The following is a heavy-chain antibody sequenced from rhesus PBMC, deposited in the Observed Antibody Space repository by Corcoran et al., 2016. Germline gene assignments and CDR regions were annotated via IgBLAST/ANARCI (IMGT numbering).Heavy chain of an antibody. CDR3: ASEPIAAAGFDY. CDR1: GGSISSRNW. Sequence: QVQLQESGPAVVKPSETLSLTCAVSGGSISSRNWWSWIRQSPGKGLEWMGGIYGSGGSTEYTPSLKSRVTISIDTSKNQFSLKLSSVTAADTAVYYCASEPIAAAGFDYWGQGVLVTVSS. J-gene: IGHJ4*01. V-gene: IGHV4-93*02. D-gene: IGHD6-25*01. CDR2: IYGSGGST.